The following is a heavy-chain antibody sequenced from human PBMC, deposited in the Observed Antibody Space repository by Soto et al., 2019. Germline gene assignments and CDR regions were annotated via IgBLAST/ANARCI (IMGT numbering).Heavy chain of an antibody. Sequence: QITLKESGPTLVKPTQTLTLTCTFSGFSLSTSGVGVGWIRQPPGKALEWLALIYWDDDKRYSPSLKSRLTIXKXXPEDQVVLTMTNMDHVDTATYYCAHRGTTRNCYDYWGQGTLVTVSS. V-gene: IGHV2-5*02. CDR2: IYWDDDK. CDR1: GFSLSTSGVG. D-gene: IGHD2-15*01. J-gene: IGHJ4*02. CDR3: AHRGTTRNCYDY.